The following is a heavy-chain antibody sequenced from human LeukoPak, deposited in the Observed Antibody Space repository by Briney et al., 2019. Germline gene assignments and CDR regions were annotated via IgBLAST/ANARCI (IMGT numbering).Heavy chain of an antibody. CDR3: ARGWAVAPGAFDI. J-gene: IGHJ3*02. CDR2: INHSGST. Sequence: SETLSLTCAVYGGSFSGYYWSWIRQPPGKGLEWIGEINHSGSTNYNPSLKSRVTISVDTSKNQFSLKLSSVTAADTAVYYCARGWAVAPGAFDIWGQGTMVTVSS. V-gene: IGHV4-34*01. D-gene: IGHD6-19*01. CDR1: GGSFSGYY.